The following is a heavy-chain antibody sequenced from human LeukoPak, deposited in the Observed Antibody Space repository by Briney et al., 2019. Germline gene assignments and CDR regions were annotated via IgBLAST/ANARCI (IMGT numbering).Heavy chain of an antibody. Sequence: GASVKVSCKASGGTFSSYAISWVRQAPGQGLEWMGRIIPILGIANYAQKFQGRVTITADKSTSTAYMELSSLRSEDTAVYYCARFALKLGDDYWGQGTLVTVSS. V-gene: IGHV1-69*04. CDR3: ARFALKLGDDY. CDR1: GGTFSSYA. CDR2: IIPILGIA. D-gene: IGHD7-27*01. J-gene: IGHJ4*02.